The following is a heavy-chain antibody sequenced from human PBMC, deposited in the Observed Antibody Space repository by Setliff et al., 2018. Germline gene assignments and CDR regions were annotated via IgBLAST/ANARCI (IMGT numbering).Heavy chain of an antibody. CDR1: GYSFTSYW. Sequence: PGESLKISCKGSGYSFTSYWIGWVCQMPGKGLEWMGIIYPGDSDTRYSPSFQGQVTISADKSISTAYLQWSSLKASDTAMYYCARQFCSSTSCCDWFDPWGQGTLVTVS. V-gene: IGHV5-51*01. CDR2: IYPGDSDT. CDR3: ARQFCSSTSCCDWFDP. J-gene: IGHJ5*02. D-gene: IGHD2-2*01.